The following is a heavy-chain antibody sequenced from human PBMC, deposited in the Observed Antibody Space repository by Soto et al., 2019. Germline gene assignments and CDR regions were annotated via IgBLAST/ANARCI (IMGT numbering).Heavy chain of an antibody. V-gene: IGHV3-30-3*01. CDR2: ISYDGSNK. D-gene: IGHD3-22*01. J-gene: IGHJ4*02. Sequence: GGSLRLSCAASGFTFSNYAMHWVRQAPGKGLEWVALISYDGSNKYYADSVKDRFTISRDNSKNTLYLQMNSLRAEDTAVYYCARGLHFYDSSVYYGYWGQGTLVTVSS. CDR3: ARGLHFYDSSVYYGY. CDR1: GFTFSNYA.